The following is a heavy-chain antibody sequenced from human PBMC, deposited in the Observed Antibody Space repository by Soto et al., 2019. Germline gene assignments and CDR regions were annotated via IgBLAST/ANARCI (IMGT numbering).Heavy chain of an antibody. J-gene: IGHJ4*02. Sequence: QVQLQQWGAGLLKPSETLSLTCAVYGGSFSGYYWSWIRQPPGKGLEWIGEINHSGSTNYNPSRKSRVTISVDTSKNQFSLKLSSVTAADTAVYYCARGHRTSTVTLDYWGQGTLVTVSS. CDR3: ARGHRTSTVTLDY. D-gene: IGHD4-17*01. CDR2: INHSGST. CDR1: GGSFSGYY. V-gene: IGHV4-34*01.